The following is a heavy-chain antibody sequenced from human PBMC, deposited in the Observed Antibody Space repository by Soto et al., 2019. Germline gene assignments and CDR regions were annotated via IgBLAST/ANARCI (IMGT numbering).Heavy chain of an antibody. Sequence: SDTLSLTCGVSGGTVASSHWWSWFPQSPGRGLEWIGNVYHTGDTNFNPSLQSRVTFSVDKSNNQFPLRLTSVTAADTAVYFCAREIVTAGGDNYFGPWGPGTLVTVSS. CDR3: AREIVTAGGDNYFGP. D-gene: IGHD2-21*02. CDR2: VYHTGDT. J-gene: IGHJ5*02. CDR1: GGTVASSHW. V-gene: IGHV4-4*02.